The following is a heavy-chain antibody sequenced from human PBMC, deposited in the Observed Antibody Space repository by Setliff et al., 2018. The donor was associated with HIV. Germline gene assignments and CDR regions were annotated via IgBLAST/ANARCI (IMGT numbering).Heavy chain of an antibody. V-gene: IGHV4-59*01. Sequence: SETLSLTCTVSGASISTYYWSWIRQPPGKGLEWIGYIFYSGSSNYNPSLKSRVTMSVDTSKNQFSLNLTSVTAADTAVYYCARLSDTAMASFDSWGQGALVTVSS. CDR1: GASISTYY. J-gene: IGHJ4*02. CDR2: IFYSGSS. D-gene: IGHD5-18*01. CDR3: ARLSDTAMASFDS.